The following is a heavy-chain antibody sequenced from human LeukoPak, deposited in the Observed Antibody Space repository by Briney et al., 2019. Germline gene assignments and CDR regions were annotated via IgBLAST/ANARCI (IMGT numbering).Heavy chain of an antibody. D-gene: IGHD3-3*01. V-gene: IGHV3-21*01. CDR2: ISRGSTYI. CDR3: ASFWSHYYYMDV. CDR1: GFTFDSYA. J-gene: IGHJ6*03. Sequence: GGSLRLSCTVSGFTFDSYAMIWVRQAPGKGLEWISSISRGSTYIYYADSVRGRFTISRDNARDSLFLQMNNLRAEDTAVYYCASFWSHYYYMDVWGKGTTVLVS.